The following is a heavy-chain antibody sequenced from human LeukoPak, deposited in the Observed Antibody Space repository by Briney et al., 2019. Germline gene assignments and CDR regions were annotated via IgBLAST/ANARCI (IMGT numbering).Heavy chain of an antibody. V-gene: IGHV4-39*01. J-gene: IGHJ1*01. CDR2: IYSSGTT. CDR1: GGSISSSSYY. D-gene: IGHD1-20*01. CDR3: VQNIPGSIEH. Sequence: SETLSLTCTVSGGSISSSSYYWGWIRQPPGKGLECIGNIYSSGTTYYNPSLKSRVTISIDTSRSQFSLRLSSVPAADTAVYYCVQNIPGSIEHWGEGTLLSVS.